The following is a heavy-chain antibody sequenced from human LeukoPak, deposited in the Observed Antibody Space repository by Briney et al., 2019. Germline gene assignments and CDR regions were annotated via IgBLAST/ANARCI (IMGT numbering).Heavy chain of an antibody. V-gene: IGHV4-61*02. Sequence: SETLSLTCTVSGGSISSGSYFWTWIRQPAGKGLKWIGRINTSGSTNYNPSLKSRVTISVDTSKNQFSLKLSSVTAADAAVFYCAREGYTSSWYSGYYYFDYWGQGTLVTVSS. J-gene: IGHJ4*02. CDR3: AREGYTSSWYSGYYYFDY. D-gene: IGHD6-13*01. CDR1: GGSISSGSYF. CDR2: INTSGST.